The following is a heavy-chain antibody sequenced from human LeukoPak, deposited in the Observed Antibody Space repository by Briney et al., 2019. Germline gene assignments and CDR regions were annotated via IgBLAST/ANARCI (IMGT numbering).Heavy chain of an antibody. Sequence: GGSLRLSCAASGFTFSSYGMHWVRQAPGKGLEWVAVIWYDGSNKYYADSVKGRFTISRDNSKNTLYLQMNSLRAEDTAVYYCARQRSSGWSQDFWGQGTLVTVSS. D-gene: IGHD6-19*01. CDR2: IWYDGSNK. CDR1: GFTFSSYG. J-gene: IGHJ4*02. V-gene: IGHV3-33*01. CDR3: ARQRSSGWSQDF.